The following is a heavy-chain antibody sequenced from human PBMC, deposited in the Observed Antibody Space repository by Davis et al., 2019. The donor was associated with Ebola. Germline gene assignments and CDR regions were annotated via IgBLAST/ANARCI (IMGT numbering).Heavy chain of an antibody. CDR3: ATYVVPADY. CDR2: INAGNGNT. D-gene: IGHD2-2*01. V-gene: IGHV1-3*01. Sequence: ASVKVSCKASGDTFTSYAMHWVRQAPGQRLEWMGWINAGNGNTKYSQRFQGRVTITSDTSASTAYMELRSLRSADPAVYYCATYVVPADYWGQGTLVTVSS. CDR1: GDTFTSYA. J-gene: IGHJ4*02.